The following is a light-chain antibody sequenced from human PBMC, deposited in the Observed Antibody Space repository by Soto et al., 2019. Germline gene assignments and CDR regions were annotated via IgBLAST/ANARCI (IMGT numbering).Light chain of an antibody. CDR2: GNS. CDR3: QSYDRSLSGLVV. Sequence: QSVLTQPPSVSGAPGQRVTISCTGSSSNIGAGYDVHWYQQLPGTAPKLLIYGNSNRPSGVPDRFSGSKSGTSASLAITGLQAEDEADYYCQSYDRSLSGLVVFGGGTQLTVL. CDR1: SSNIGAGYD. V-gene: IGLV1-40*01. J-gene: IGLJ2*01.